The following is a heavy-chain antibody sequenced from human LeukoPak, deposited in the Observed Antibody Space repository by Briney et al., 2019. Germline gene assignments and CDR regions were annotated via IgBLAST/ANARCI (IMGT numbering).Heavy chain of an antibody. CDR2: ISGSGGST. CDR1: GFTFSSYA. J-gene: IGHJ4*02. CDR3: AKAITGTGIDDAVFDY. D-gene: IGHD1-7*01. Sequence: TGGSLRLSCAASGFTFSSYAMSWVRHAPGKGLEWVSAISGSGGSTYYADSVKGRFTISRDNSKNTLYLQMYSLRAEDTAVYYCAKAITGTGIDDAVFDYWGQGTLVTVSS. V-gene: IGHV3-23*01.